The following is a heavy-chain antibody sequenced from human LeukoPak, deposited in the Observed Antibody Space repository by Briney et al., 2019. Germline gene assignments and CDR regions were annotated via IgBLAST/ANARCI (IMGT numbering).Heavy chain of an antibody. J-gene: IGHJ4*02. CDR2: IKSKTDGGTT. V-gene: IGHV3-15*01. CDR1: GFTFSNAW. D-gene: IGHD6-19*01. CDR3: ARFPRGWYPDY. Sequence: GGSLRLSCAASGFTFSNAWMSWVRQAPGKGLEWVGRIKSKTDGGTTDYAAPVKGRFTISRDNSKNTLYLQMNSLRAEDTAVYYCARFPRGWYPDYWGQGTLVTVSS.